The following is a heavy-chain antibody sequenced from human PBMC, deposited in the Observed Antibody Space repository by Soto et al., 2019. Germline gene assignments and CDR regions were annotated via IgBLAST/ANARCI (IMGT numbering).Heavy chain of an antibody. CDR1: GCTFMSYA. CDR3: AAARRITIFGHQWSGLLPDY. D-gene: IGHD3-3*01. CDR2: IIPIFGTA. V-gene: IGHV1-69*06. Sequence: SVKVSFKASGCTFMSYALSWVRQAPGQGLEFMGGIIPIFGTANYAQKFQGRVTITADKSTSTAYMELSSLRSEDKAVYYCAAARRITIFGHQWSGLLPDYWGQGTLVTVSS. J-gene: IGHJ4*02.